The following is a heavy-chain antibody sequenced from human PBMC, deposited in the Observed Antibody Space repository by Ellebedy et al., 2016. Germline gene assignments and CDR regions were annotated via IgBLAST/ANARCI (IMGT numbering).Heavy chain of an antibody. J-gene: IGHJ5*02. V-gene: IGHV4-39*07. D-gene: IGHD6-19*01. CDR2: INHSGST. CDR1: GGSISSGGYY. Sequence: SETLSLXXTVSGGSISSGGYYWSWIRQPPGKGLEWIGEINHSGSTNYNPSLKSRVTISVDTSKNQFSLKLSSVTAADTAVYYCARGLTVAGTREGNWFNPWGQGTLVTVSS. CDR3: ARGLTVAGTREGNWFNP.